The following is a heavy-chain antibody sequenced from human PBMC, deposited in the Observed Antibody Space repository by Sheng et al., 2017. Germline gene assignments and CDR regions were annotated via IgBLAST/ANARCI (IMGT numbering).Heavy chain of an antibody. Sequence: QVTLKESGPTLVKPTQTLTLTCTFSGFSLSTSGVGVGWIRQPPGKALEWLAVIYWNDDQGYSPSLKSRLAITKDTSNNQVVLTMTNMDPVDTATYYCAKTVAVTPRYYYMDVWGQGTTVTVSS. D-gene: IGHD6-19*01. CDR3: AKTVAVTPRYYYMDV. J-gene: IGHJ6*03. V-gene: IGHV2-5*01. CDR2: IYWNDDQ. CDR1: GFSLSTSGVG.